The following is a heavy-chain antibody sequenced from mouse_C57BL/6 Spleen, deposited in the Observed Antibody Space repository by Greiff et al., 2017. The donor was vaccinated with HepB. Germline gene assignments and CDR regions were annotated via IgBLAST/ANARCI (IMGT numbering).Heavy chain of an antibody. D-gene: IGHD1-1*01. CDR3: ASTYGSSYRYFDV. CDR1: GFSLTSYG. J-gene: IGHJ1*03. V-gene: IGHV2-2*01. Sequence: VKLQESGPGLVQPSQSLSITCTVSGFSLTSYGVHWVRQSPGKGLEWLGVIWSGGSTDYNAAFISRLSISKDNSKSQVFFKMNSLQADDTAIYYCASTYGSSYRYFDVWGTGTTVTVSS. CDR2: IWSGGST.